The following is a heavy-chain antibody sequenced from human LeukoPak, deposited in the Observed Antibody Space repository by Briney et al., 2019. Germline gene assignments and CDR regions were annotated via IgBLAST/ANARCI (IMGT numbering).Heavy chain of an antibody. D-gene: IGHD5-18*01. J-gene: IGHJ5*02. CDR2: IVVGSGNT. CDR1: GFTFTSST. Sequence: PVKVSCKASGFTFTSSTMQWVRQTRGQRLEWIGWIVVGSGNTNYAQKFQERVTITRDMSTSTAYVELSSLRSEDTALYYCAADNWYSYGLFDPWGQGTLVTVSS. CDR3: AADNWYSYGLFDP. V-gene: IGHV1-58*02.